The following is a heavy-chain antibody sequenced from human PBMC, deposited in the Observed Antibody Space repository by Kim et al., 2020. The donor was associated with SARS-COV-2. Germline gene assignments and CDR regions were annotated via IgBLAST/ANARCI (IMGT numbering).Heavy chain of an antibody. CDR2: ITGSSGTI. CDR1: GFSFGTYA. V-gene: IGHV3-48*02. J-gene: IGHJ4*02. Sequence: GGSLRLSCAASGFSFGTYAMNWARQAPGKGLEWISCITGSSGTIYYADSVQGRFTISRDNAKNSLYLQMNSLRDEDTAVYYCVRGGDVNYWGQGTLVTVSS. CDR3: VRGGDVNY. D-gene: IGHD2-21*01.